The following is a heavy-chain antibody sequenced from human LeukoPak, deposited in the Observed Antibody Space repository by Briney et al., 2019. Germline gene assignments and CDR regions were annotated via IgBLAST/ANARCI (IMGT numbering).Heavy chain of an antibody. CDR3: ARDWRYDYVWGSYRERGPDAFDI. D-gene: IGHD3-16*02. CDR2: IKQDGSEK. Sequence: QSGGSLRLSCAASGFTFSSYWMNWVRQAPGKGLEWVANIKQDGSEKYYVDSVKGRFIISRDNAKNSLYLQMNSLRAEDTAVYYCARDWRYDYVWGSYRERGPDAFDIWGQGTMVTVSS. J-gene: IGHJ3*02. CDR1: GFTFSSYW. V-gene: IGHV3-7*01.